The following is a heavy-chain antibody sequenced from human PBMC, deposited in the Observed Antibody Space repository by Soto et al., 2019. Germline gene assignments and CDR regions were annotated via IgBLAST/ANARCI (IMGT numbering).Heavy chain of an antibody. CDR3: ATSPCGDTRVLTFDY. V-gene: IGHV3-23*01. CDR2: ISGSGGST. Sequence: GGSLRLSCAASGFTFSSYAMSWVRQAPGKGLEWVSAISGSGGSTYYADSVKGRFTISRDNSKNTLYLQMNSLRAEDTAVYYCATSPCGDTRVLTFDYWGQGTLVTVSS. CDR1: GFTFSSYA. D-gene: IGHD2-21*02. J-gene: IGHJ4*02.